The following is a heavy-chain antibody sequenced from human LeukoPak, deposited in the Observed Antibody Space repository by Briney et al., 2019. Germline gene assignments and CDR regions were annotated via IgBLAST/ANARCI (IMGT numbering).Heavy chain of an antibody. CDR1: GGSIFSGDYY. CDR3: ARGDYNDGAGYLDH. D-gene: IGHD3-22*01. J-gene: IGHJ5*02. V-gene: IGHV4-30-4*01. Sequence: SETLSLTCTVSGGSIFSGDYYWNWIRQPPGKGLEWIGYIYYNGITYYNPSLESRVTISVDTSKNQFSLKLSSVAAADTAVYYCARGDYNDGAGYLDHWGQGTLVPVSS. CDR2: IYYNGIT.